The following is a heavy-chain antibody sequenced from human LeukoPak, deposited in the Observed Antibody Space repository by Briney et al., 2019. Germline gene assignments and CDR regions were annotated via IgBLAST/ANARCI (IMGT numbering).Heavy chain of an antibody. CDR2: INPNSGGT. Sequence: ASVKVSCKASRYTFTGYYMHWVRQAPGQGLEWMGWINPNSGGTNYAQKFQGRVTMTRDTSISTAYMELSRLRSDDTAVYYCARGGTRGAGSYYYYYYMDVWGKGTTVTVSS. CDR3: ARGGTRGAGSYYYYYYMDV. CDR1: RYTFTGYY. V-gene: IGHV1-2*02. D-gene: IGHD1-14*01. J-gene: IGHJ6*03.